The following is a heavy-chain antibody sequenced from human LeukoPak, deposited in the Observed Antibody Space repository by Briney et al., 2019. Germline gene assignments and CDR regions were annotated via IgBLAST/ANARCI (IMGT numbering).Heavy chain of an antibody. Sequence: SETLSLTCTVSGGPISRYYWSWLRHPPGKGLEWIRYIYYSGSTNYNPSLKSRVTISVDTSKNQFALKLSSVTAADTAVYYCARDSNPGYSSSWYYYGMDVWGQGTTVTVSS. D-gene: IGHD6-13*01. CDR3: ARDSNPGYSSSWYYYGMDV. CDR2: IYYSGST. V-gene: IGHV4-59*01. J-gene: IGHJ6*02. CDR1: GGPISRYY.